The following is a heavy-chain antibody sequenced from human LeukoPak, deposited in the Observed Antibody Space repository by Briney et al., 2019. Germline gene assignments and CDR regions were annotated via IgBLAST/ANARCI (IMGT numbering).Heavy chain of an antibody. CDR1: SGSISSGGYY. V-gene: IGHV4-31*03. J-gene: IGHJ4*02. D-gene: IGHD2-15*01. CDR3: AREGSGGYFDY. CDR2: IYYSGST. Sequence: SETLSLTCTVSSGSISSGGYYWSWIRQHPGKGLEWIGYIYYSGSTYYNPSLKSRVTISVDTSKNQFSLKLSSVTAADTAVYYCAREGSGGYFDYWGQGTLVTVSS.